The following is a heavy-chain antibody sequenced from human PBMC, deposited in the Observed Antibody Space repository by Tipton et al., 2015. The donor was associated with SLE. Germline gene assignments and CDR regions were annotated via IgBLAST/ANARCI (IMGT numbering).Heavy chain of an antibody. CDR2: IYSSGTT. CDR1: GGSITRSGNY. J-gene: IGHJ4*02. Sequence: TLSLTCTVSGGSITRSGNYWGWIHQPPGKGLEWIGSIYSSGTTYYNPSPKSRVTISVDTSKNQFSLRLSSVTAADTAVYYCARLLTIFGVVNWGQGTLVTVSS. D-gene: IGHD3-3*01. CDR3: ARLLTIFGVVN. V-gene: IGHV4-39*07.